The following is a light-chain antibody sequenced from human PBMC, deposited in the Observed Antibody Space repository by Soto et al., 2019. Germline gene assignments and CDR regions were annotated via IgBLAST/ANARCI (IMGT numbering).Light chain of an antibody. CDR2: QDS. CDR3: QAWDSSTYV. CDR1: KLGDKY. Sequence: SYELTQPPSVSVSPGKKATTPGPGVKLGDKYACWYQQKPGQSPVLVIYQDSKRPSGIPERFSGSNSGNTATLTISGTQAMDEADYYCQAWDSSTYVFGTGTKLTVL. J-gene: IGLJ1*01. V-gene: IGLV3-1*01.